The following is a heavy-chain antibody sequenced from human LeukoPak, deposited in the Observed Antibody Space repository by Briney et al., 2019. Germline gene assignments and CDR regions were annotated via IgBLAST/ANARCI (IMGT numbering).Heavy chain of an antibody. J-gene: IGHJ4*02. CDR1: GFTFSSYA. D-gene: IGHD6-13*01. CDR2: ISGSGGST. Sequence: GGSLRLSCAASGFTFSSYAMSWVRQAPGKGLEWVSAISGSGGSTYYADSVKGRFTISRDNSKNTLDLQMNSLRAEDTAVYYRARDYEPRSSWYFGYWGQGTLVTVSS. V-gene: IGHV3-23*01. CDR3: ARDYEPRSSWYFGY.